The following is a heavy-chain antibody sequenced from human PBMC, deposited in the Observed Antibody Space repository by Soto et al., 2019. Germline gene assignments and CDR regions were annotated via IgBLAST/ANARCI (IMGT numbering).Heavy chain of an antibody. D-gene: IGHD6-13*01. V-gene: IGHV1-69*01. J-gene: IGHJ5*02. Sequence: QVQLVQSGAEVRMPGASVKVSCKASGGTFSTYPINWVRQAPGQGLEWMGGIIPLFGTTNYAQKFKGRVTITADESTSTAYMELSSLRAEDEAVYYCARGATHGSSWYFWFDTWGQGTLVTVSS. CDR1: GGTFSTYP. CDR2: IIPLFGTT. CDR3: ARGATHGSSWYFWFDT.